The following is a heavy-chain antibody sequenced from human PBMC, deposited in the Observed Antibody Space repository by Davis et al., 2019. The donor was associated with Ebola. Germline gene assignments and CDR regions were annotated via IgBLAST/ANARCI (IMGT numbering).Heavy chain of an antibody. CDR3: ARLRMAVAGDF. CDR2: IDPSDSYT. J-gene: IGHJ4*02. CDR1: GYSFTSYW. V-gene: IGHV5-10-1*01. D-gene: IGHD6-19*01. Sequence: GESLNTSCKCSGYSFTSYWISWVRQMPGKGLEWMGRIDPSDSYTNYSPSFQGHVTISADKSINTAYLQWNSLKASDTAMYYCARLRMAVAGDFWGQGTLVIVSS.